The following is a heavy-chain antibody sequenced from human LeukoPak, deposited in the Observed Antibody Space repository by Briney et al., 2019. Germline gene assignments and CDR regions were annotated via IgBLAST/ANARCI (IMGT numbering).Heavy chain of an antibody. CDR1: GGSISSYY. D-gene: IGHD3-22*01. V-gene: IGHV4-59*01. CDR3: AREGRGYYYDWFDP. Sequence: PSETLSLTCTVSGGSISSYYWSWIRQPPGKGLEWIGYIYYSGSTNYNPSLKSRVTISVDTSKNQFSLKLSSVTAADTAMYYCAREGRGYYYDWFDPWGQGTLVTVSS. J-gene: IGHJ5*02. CDR2: IYYSGST.